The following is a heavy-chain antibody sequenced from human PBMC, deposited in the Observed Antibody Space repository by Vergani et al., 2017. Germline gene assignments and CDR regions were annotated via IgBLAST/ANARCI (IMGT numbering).Heavy chain of an antibody. CDR3: AKDLGTICVCYTFDY. CDR2: ISYDGSNK. J-gene: IGHJ4*02. CDR1: GFTFSSYG. V-gene: IGHV3-30*18. Sequence: QVQLVESGGGVVQPGRSLRLSCAASGFTFSSYGMHWVRQAPGKGLEWVAVISYDGSNKYYADSVKGRFTISRDNSKNTLYLQMNSLRAEDTAVYYCAKDLGTICVCYTFDYWGQGTLVTVSS. D-gene: IGHD2-8*01.